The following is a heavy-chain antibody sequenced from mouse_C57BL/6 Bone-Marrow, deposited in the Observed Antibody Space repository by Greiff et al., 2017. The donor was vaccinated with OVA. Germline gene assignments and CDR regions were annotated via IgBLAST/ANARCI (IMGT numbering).Heavy chain of an antibody. J-gene: IGHJ1*03. CDR2: IDPETGGT. CDR3: TRSGTKGYFDV. CDR1: GYTFTDYE. V-gene: IGHV1-15*01. D-gene: IGHD3-1*01. Sequence: VKLQESGAELVRPGASVTLSCKASGYTFTDYEMHWVKQTPVHGLEWIGAIDPETGGTAYNQKFKGKAILTADKSSSTAYMELRSLTSEDSAVYYCTRSGTKGYFDVWGTGTTVTVSS.